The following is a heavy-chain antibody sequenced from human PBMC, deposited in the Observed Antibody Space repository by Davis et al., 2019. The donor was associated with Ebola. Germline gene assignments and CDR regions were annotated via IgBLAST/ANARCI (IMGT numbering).Heavy chain of an antibody. V-gene: IGHV4-39*07. CDR3: ARGEYRSSSLNFDY. CDR1: GASITSSNYY. Sequence: SETLSLTCTVSGASITSSNYYWGWIRQPPGKGLEWIGSIYYSGSTNYNPSLKSRVTISVDTSKNQFSLKLSSVTAADTAVYYCARGEYRSSSLNFDYWGQGTLVTVSS. J-gene: IGHJ4*02. CDR2: IYYSGST. D-gene: IGHD6-6*01.